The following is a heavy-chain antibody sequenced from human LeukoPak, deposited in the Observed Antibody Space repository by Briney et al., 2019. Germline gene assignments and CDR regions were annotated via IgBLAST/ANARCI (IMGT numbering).Heavy chain of an antibody. Sequence: PSVTLSLTCTVSGGSISTSYWAWMRQPPGKGREWIGYMFDTGSPNYNPSLKSRVTISVDTSKNQFSLDVSSVTAADTAFYYCAKYETSGYYFDYWGRGTLVTVSS. CDR3: AKYETSGYYFDY. D-gene: IGHD3-22*01. CDR1: GGSISTSY. J-gene: IGHJ4*02. V-gene: IGHV4-59*01. CDR2: MFDTGSP.